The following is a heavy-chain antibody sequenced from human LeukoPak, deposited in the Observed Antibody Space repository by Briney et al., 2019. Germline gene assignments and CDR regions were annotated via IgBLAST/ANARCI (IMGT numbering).Heavy chain of an antibody. Sequence: ASVKVSCKTSGYTFTSYGISWVRQAPGQGLEWMGWTSAYNGNTNYAQRLQGRVTMTTDTSTSTVYMELKSLISDDTAIYYCARRKNWSYEGFDPWGQGTLVTVSS. V-gene: IGHV1-18*04. CDR1: GYTFTSYG. CDR3: ARRKNWSYEGFDP. J-gene: IGHJ5*02. D-gene: IGHD1-7*01. CDR2: TSAYNGNT.